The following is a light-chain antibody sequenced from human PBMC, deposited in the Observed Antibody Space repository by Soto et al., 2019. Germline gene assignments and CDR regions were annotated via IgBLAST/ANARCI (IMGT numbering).Light chain of an antibody. CDR3: CSYAGSSTSWV. V-gene: IGLV2-23*01. J-gene: IGLJ3*02. Sequence: QSALTQPASVSGSPGQSITISCTGTSSDAGNYYFVSWYQQHPGKAPKVIIYEDSTRPSGVSNRISGSKSGNTASLTISGLQAEDEADYYCCSYAGSSTSWVFGGGTKLTVL. CDR2: EDS. CDR1: SSDAGNYYF.